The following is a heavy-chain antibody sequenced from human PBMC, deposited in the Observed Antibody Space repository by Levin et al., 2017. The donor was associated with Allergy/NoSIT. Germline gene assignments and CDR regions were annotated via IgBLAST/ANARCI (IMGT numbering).Heavy chain of an antibody. CDR2: INHSGST. D-gene: IGHD3-3*01. V-gene: IGHV4-34*01. Sequence: PSETLSLTCAVYGGSFSGYYWSWIRQPPGKGLEWIGEINHSGSTNYNPSLKSRVTISVDTSKNQFSLKLSSVTAADTAVYYCARGIPYYDFWSGRNYYYYMDVWGKGTTVTVSS. J-gene: IGHJ6*03. CDR1: GGSFSGYY. CDR3: ARGIPYYDFWSGRNYYYYMDV.